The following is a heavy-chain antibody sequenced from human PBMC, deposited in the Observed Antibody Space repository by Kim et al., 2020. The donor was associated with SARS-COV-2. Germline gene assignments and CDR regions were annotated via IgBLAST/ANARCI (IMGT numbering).Heavy chain of an antibody. Sequence: SETLSLTCAVYGGSFSGYYWSWIRQPPGKGLEWIGEINHSGSTNYNPSLKSRVTISVDTSKNQFSLKLSSVTAADTAVYYCARGPKMAGLHRGYYGMDVWGQGTTVTVSS. V-gene: IGHV4-34*01. D-gene: IGHD2-8*01. J-gene: IGHJ6*02. CDR1: GGSFSGYY. CDR3: ARGPKMAGLHRGYYGMDV. CDR2: INHSGST.